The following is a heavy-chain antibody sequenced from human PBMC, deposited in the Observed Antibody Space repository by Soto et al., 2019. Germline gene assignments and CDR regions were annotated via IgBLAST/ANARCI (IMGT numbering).Heavy chain of an antibody. V-gene: IGHV5-51*01. CDR1: GYSFTIYC. CDR2: IYPGDSDT. CDR3: ARHVRVGATLGWFDP. D-gene: IGHD1-26*01. Sequence: GESVKISCKGSGYSFTIYCIGWVLQMPWKGLEWMGIIYPGDSDTRYSPSFQGQVTISADKSISTAYLQWSSLKASDTAMYYCARHVRVGATLGWFDPWGQGTLVTVSS. J-gene: IGHJ5*02.